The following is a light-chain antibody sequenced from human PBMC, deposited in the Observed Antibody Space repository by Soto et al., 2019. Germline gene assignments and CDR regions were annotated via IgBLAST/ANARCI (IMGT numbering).Light chain of an antibody. Sequence: EIVMTQSPATLSVSPGERATLSCRASQSVNTNVAWYQQEPGQAPRVLIYGASTRATGIPARFSGSVSGTEFALTISSLQSEDLAVYYCQQYNNWPRTFGQGTKVEIK. CDR2: GAS. J-gene: IGKJ1*01. CDR3: QQYNNWPRT. V-gene: IGKV3D-15*01. CDR1: QSVNTN.